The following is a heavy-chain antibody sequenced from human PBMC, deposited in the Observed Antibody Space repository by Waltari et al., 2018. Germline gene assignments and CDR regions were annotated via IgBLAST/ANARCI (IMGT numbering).Heavy chain of an antibody. J-gene: IGHJ4*02. CDR1: SGPLSISGYY. Sequence: QLQLQESGPGLVKPSETLSLTSTVPSGPLSISGYYWGWIRQPPGKGLEWMGSIYYSGNTYYNPSLKNRVTISVDTSKNQFSLKVTSVTAADTAVYYCAKVWKNYRTDYWGQGTLVTVSS. CDR3: AKVWKNYRTDY. V-gene: IGHV4-39*07. CDR2: IYYSGNT. D-gene: IGHD1-7*01.